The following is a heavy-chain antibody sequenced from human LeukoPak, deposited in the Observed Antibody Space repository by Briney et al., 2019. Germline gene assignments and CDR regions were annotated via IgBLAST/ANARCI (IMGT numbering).Heavy chain of an antibody. CDR3: AKCDSGDYGRYFDL. CDR1: GFTFSHYG. V-gene: IGHV3-30*18. D-gene: IGHD4-17*01. J-gene: IGHJ2*01. CDR2: ISHDGSNK. Sequence: GGSLRLSCAASGFTFSHYGMHWVRQAPGKGLEWVAVISHDGSNKHYVDSVKGRFTISRDNSKNTLYLQMNSLRAEDTAVYYCAKCDSGDYGRYFDLWGRGTLVTVSS.